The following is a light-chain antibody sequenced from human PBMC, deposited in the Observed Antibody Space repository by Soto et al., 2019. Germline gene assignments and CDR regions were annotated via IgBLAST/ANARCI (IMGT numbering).Light chain of an antibody. V-gene: IGLV1-44*01. CDR3: ATWDDSLTGVV. CDR1: SSNIGSNP. Sequence: QSVLTQPPSASGTPGQRVTVSCSGSSSNIGSNPVNWYRQLPGTAPKLLIYNNLQRPSGVPDRFSGSKSGTSASLAISGLQSEDEADYFCATWDDSLTGVVFGGGTQLTVL. CDR2: NNL. J-gene: IGLJ2*01.